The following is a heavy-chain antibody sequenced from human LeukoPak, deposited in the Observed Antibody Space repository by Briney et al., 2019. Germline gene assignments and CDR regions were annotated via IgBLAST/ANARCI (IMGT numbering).Heavy chain of an antibody. CDR3: AKDQYSSSWYGGYYYYYYGMDV. CDR2: ISYDGSNK. J-gene: IGHJ6*04. V-gene: IGHV3-30*18. CDR1: GFTFGSYG. Sequence: PGGSLRLSCAASGFTFGSYGMHWVRQAPGKGLEWVAVISYDGSNKYYADSVKGRFTISRDNSKNTLYLQMNSLRAEDTAVYYCAKDQYSSSWYGGYYYYYYGMDVWGKGTTVTVSS. D-gene: IGHD6-13*01.